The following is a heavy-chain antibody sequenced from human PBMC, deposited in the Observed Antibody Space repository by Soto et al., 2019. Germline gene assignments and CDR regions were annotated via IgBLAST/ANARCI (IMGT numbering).Heavy chain of an antibody. V-gene: IGHV3-7*01. Sequence: GGSLRLSCAASGFTFSSYLMSWGRQAPGKGPEWVANVREDEREKYYVDSVRGRFTISRDNAKNSLYLQMNSLRVEDTAVYYCVRDGYRGYDWAFDIWGRGTMVTVSS. CDR2: VREDEREK. CDR1: GFTFSSYL. D-gene: IGHD5-12*01. J-gene: IGHJ3*02. CDR3: VRDGYRGYDWAFDI.